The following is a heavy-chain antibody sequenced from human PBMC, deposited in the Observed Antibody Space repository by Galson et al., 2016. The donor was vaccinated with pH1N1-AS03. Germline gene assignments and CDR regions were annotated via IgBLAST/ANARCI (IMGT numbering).Heavy chain of an antibody. CDR1: GFTFRDYG. J-gene: IGHJ5*01. D-gene: IGHD6-25*01. CDR3: TRAAAATAGSWKQIDS. V-gene: IGHV3-33*01. CDR2: IWYDGSEK. Sequence: SLRLSCAASGFTFRDYGMHWVRQAPGKGLEWVALIWYDGSEKYYGDSVKGRFTISRDNAKNTLDLQMNSLRADDTAIYYCTRAAAATAGSWKQIDSWGQGTLVTVSS.